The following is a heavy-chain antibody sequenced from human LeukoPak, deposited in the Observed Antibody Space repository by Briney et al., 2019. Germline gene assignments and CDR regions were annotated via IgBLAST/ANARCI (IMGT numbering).Heavy chain of an antibody. CDR1: GFIFSNYS. J-gene: IGHJ4*02. V-gene: IGHV3-23*01. Sequence: PGGSLKLSCAASGFIFSNYSMTWVRQAPGKGLEWVSAISGGGGTTYYTDSVKGRFTISDDNSKNTPYLQMNSLRSEDTGIYYCAKDLGTKWTTVTTGYFDYWGQGTLVTVSS. CDR2: ISGGGGTT. D-gene: IGHD4-17*01. CDR3: AKDLGTKWTTVTTGYFDY.